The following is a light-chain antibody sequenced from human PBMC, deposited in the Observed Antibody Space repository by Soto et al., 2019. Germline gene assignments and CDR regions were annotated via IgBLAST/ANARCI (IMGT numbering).Light chain of an antibody. J-gene: IGKJ1*01. CDR2: HAS. CDR3: HQFGSSPQT. CDR1: QSVSDK. V-gene: IGKV3-15*01. Sequence: EIVMTQSPATLSVSPGERATLSCRASQSVSDKLAWYQQKPGQAPRLLIYHASTRATGIPARFSGSGSGTDFTLSISRLEPEDFAVYFCHQFGSSPQTFGHGTKVDIK.